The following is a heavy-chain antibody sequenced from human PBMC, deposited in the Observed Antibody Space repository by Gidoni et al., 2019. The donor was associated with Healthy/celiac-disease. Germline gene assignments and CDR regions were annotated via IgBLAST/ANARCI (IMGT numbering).Heavy chain of an antibody. V-gene: IGHV3-23*04. D-gene: IGHD2-8*01. CDR3: AKDHYMVYDESVNWFDP. CDR2: ISGSGGST. J-gene: IGHJ5*02. CDR1: GFPFSSYA. Sequence: EVQLVESGGGLVQPGGSLRLSCAASGFPFSSYAMSWVRQAPGKGLEWVSAISGSGGSTYYADSVKGRFTISRDNSKNTLYLQMNSLRAEDTAVYYCAKDHYMVYDESVNWFDPWGQGTLVTVSS.